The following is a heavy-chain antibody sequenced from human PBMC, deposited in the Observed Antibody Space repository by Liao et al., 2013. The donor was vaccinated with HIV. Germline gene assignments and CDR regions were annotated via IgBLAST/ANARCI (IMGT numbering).Heavy chain of an antibody. CDR1: GGSFSGYY. J-gene: IGHJ2*01. Sequence: QVQLQQWGAGLLKPSETLSLTCAVYGGSFSGYYWSWIRQPPGKGRGVDWGKYNHSGSTNYNPSLKSRVTISVDTSKNQFSLKLSSVTAADTAVYYCAREGGFDYARGSYWYFDLWGRGTLVTVSS. CDR3: AREGGFDYARGSYWYFDL. D-gene: IGHD4-17*01. V-gene: IGHV4-34*01. CDR2: YNHSGST.